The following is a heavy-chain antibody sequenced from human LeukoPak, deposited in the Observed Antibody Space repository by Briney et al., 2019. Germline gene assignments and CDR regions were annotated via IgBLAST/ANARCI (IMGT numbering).Heavy chain of an antibody. CDR3: ARFGLEIPFDP. V-gene: IGHV4-59*01. CDR2: IYYSGST. D-gene: IGHD3-16*01. Sequence: SETLSLTCTVSGGSISGSYWSWVRQPPGKRLEWIGYIYYSGSTDTNPSLKSRATISVDTSKNRFSLNLSSVTAADTAVYHCARFGLEIPFDPGGQGTLVTVSS. CDR1: GGSISGSY. J-gene: IGHJ5*02.